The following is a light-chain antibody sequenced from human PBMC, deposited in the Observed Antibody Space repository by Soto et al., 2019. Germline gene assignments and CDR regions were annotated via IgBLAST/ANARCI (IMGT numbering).Light chain of an antibody. V-gene: IGKV3-20*01. J-gene: IGKJ2*03. CDR2: ATS. CDR1: QSVSSNY. CDR3: QQYGDYNSPGYS. Sequence: EIVLTQSPGTLSLSPGDRVTLSCRASQSVSSNYLAWYQQKPGQAPRLLIYATSARATGIPDRFSGSGSGTDFTLTISRLEPEGFAMYYCQQYGDYNSPGYSFGEATRLEF.